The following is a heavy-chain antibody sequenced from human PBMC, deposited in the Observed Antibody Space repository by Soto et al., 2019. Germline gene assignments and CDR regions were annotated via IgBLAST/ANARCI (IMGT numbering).Heavy chain of an antibody. J-gene: IGHJ4*02. CDR2: ITVGGGVT. CDR3: AKGSGWPYYFDE. V-gene: IGHV3-23*01. CDR1: GFTFVGYA. D-gene: IGHD6-19*01. Sequence: LRLSCAASGFTFVGYAMAWVRQAPGKGLEWVSTITVGGGVTYYADSVKGRFTLSRDNSKSTVYLQMNSLRAEDTAIYYCAKGSGWPYYFDEWGQGTLVTVSS.